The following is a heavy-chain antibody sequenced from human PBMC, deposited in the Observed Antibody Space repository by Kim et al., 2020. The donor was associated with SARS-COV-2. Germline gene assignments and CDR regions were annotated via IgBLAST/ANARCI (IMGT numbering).Heavy chain of an antibody. D-gene: IGHD6-13*01. J-gene: IGHJ3*02. CDR3: ARQLSSTLAFDI. Sequence: RYSPSFQGQVTISADKSISTAYLQWSSLKASDTAMYYCARQLSSTLAFDIWGQGTMVTVSS. V-gene: IGHV5-51*01.